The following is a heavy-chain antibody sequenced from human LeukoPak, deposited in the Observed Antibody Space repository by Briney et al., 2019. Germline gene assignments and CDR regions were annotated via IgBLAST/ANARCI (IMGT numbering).Heavy chain of an antibody. V-gene: IGHV4-59*01. CDR2: IYYSGST. D-gene: IGHD6-6*01. Sequence: SETLSLTCTVSGGSISSYYWSWIRQSPGKGLEWIGYIYYSGSTNYNPSLKSRVTISVDTSKNQFSLKLTSVTAADTAVYYCERVSAARPDYYDYYGMDVWGQGTTVTVSS. J-gene: IGHJ6*02. CDR3: ERVSAARPDYYDYYGMDV. CDR1: GGSISSYY.